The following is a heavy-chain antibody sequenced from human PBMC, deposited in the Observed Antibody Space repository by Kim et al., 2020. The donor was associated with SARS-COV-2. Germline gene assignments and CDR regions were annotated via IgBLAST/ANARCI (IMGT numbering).Heavy chain of an antibody. D-gene: IGHD6-6*01. CDR1: GFTLSNFA. Sequence: GGSLRLSCAASGFTLSNFAMSWVRQAPGKGLEWVSSIRATSGRTHHADSVKGRFTLSRDNSKNTLHLQMNSLGAEDTALYYCAGGGGYSSSSLVGYWGQG. J-gene: IGHJ4*02. CDR3: AGGGGYSSSSLVGY. CDR2: IRATSGRT. V-gene: IGHV3-23*01.